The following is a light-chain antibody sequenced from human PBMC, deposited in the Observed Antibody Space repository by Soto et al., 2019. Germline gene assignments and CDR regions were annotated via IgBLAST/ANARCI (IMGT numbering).Light chain of an antibody. CDR2: GPS. J-gene: IGKJ2*01. V-gene: IGKV3-15*01. CDR3: QQYKNRPYT. CDR1: KSISSD. Sequence: DIMMTQSPDPPSVSPGGRTTVSCRSSKSISSDFAWSQLKPGQAPSLIIYGPSTRAPDVTDRFSGSGSWTEFTLTSSSLDYEGFAVYYFQQYKNRPYTFGQGTKRQIK.